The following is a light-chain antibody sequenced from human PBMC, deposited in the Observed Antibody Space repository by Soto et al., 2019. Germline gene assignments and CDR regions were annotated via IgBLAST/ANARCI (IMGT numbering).Light chain of an antibody. CDR3: QQSYITPLT. J-gene: IGKJ4*01. V-gene: IGKV1-39*01. Sequence: DIQMTQSPSSLSESAGDRVTITCRASQGISTYLNWYQQKPGKAPKLLIYAASTLQSGVPSRFSGSGSGTDFTLTISSLLPEDFATYYCQQSYITPLTFGGGTKVDIK. CDR1: QGISTY. CDR2: AAS.